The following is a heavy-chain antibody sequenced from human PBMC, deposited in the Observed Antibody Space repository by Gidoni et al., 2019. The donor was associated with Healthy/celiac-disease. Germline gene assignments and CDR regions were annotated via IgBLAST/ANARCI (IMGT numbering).Heavy chain of an antibody. CDR1: GFTFTSSA. CDR3: AARGEYYYDSSGYYGYYYYGMDV. J-gene: IGHJ6*02. Sequence: QMQLVQSGPEVKKPGTSVKVSCKASGFTFTSSAVQWVRQARGQRLEWIGWIVVGRGNTNYEQKFQERVTITRDMSTSTAYMELSSLRSEDTAVYYCAARGEYYYDSSGYYGYYYYGMDVWGQGTTVTVSS. V-gene: IGHV1-58*01. CDR2: IVVGRGNT. D-gene: IGHD3-22*01.